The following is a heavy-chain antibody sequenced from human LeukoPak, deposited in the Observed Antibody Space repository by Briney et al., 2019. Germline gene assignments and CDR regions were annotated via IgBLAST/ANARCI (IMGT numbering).Heavy chain of an antibody. CDR2: ISGYNGNT. Sequence: ASVKVFCRTSGYNISTYCITWVRQAPGQGLEWMGWISGYNGNTNYSQKLQGRVSMTTDTSTTTAYMELRSLTSDDTALYYCARSSLGTITAGPFDYWGQGTLVTVSS. V-gene: IGHV1-18*01. CDR1: GYNISTYC. J-gene: IGHJ4*02. D-gene: IGHD5-12*01. CDR3: ARSSLGTITAGPFDY.